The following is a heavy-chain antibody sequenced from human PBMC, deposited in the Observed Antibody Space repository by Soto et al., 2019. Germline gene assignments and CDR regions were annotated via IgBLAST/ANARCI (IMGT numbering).Heavy chain of an antibody. CDR2: IIPIFGTA. CDR1: GGTFSSYA. Sequence: SVKVSCKASGGTFSSYAISWVRQAPGQGLEWMGGIIPIFGTANYAQKIQGRVTITADESTSTAYMELSSLRSEDTALYYCARENYDYVWGSYRQPFFDYWGQGTLVTVSS. D-gene: IGHD3-16*02. CDR3: ARENYDYVWGSYRQPFFDY. J-gene: IGHJ4*02. V-gene: IGHV1-69*13.